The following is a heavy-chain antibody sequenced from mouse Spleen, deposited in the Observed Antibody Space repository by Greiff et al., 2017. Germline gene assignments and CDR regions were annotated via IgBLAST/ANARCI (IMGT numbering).Heavy chain of an antibody. CDR1: GFTFSDYY. CDR3: ARWLHYYAMDY. V-gene: IGHV5-16*01. J-gene: IGHJ4*01. CDR2: INYDGSST. D-gene: IGHD2-2*01. Sequence: EVMLVESEGGLVQPGSSMKLSCTASGFTFSDYYMAWVRQVPEKGLEWVANINYDGSSTYYLDSLKSRFIISRDNAKNILYLQMSSLKSEDTATYYCARWLHYYAMDYWGQGTSVTVSS.